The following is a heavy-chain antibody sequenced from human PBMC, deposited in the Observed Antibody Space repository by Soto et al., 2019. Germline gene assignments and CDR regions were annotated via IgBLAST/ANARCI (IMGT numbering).Heavy chain of an antibody. J-gene: IGHJ4*02. Sequence: PGGSLRLSCAASGFTFSNYGMHWVRQAPGKGLEWMAVISYDESNENYADSVKGRFTISRDNSKNTLYLQMSSLRAEDTAVYYCATNRDSSGYTFDYWGQGT. CDR3: ATNRDSSGYTFDY. CDR1: GFTFSNYG. D-gene: IGHD3-22*01. V-gene: IGHV3-30*03. CDR2: ISYDESNE.